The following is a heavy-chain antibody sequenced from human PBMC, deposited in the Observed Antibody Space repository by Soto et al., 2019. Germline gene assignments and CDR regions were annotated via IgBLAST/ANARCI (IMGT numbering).Heavy chain of an antibody. J-gene: IGHJ4*02. Sequence: ASVKVSCKASGGTFSSYAISWVRQAPGQGLEWMGGIIPIFGTANYAQKFQGRVTITADKSTSTAYMELSSLRSEDTAVYYCARQYDFWSGMIDYWGQGTLVTVSS. CDR1: GGTFSSYA. D-gene: IGHD3-3*01. V-gene: IGHV1-69*06. CDR3: ARQYDFWSGMIDY. CDR2: IIPIFGTA.